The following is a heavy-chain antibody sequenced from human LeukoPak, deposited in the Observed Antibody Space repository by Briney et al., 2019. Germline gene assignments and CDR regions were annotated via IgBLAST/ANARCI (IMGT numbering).Heavy chain of an antibody. CDR1: GGSFSGYY. Sequence: SETLSLTCAVYGGSFSGYYWSWIRQPPGKGLEWIGEINHSGSTNYNPSLKSRVTISVDTSKNQFSLKLSSVTAADTAVYYCARARIRYYDSRSDHAFDIWGKGQWSPSLQ. CDR2: INHSGST. J-gene: IGHJ3*02. V-gene: IGHV4-34*01. D-gene: IGHD3-22*01. CDR3: ARARIRYYDSRSDHAFDI.